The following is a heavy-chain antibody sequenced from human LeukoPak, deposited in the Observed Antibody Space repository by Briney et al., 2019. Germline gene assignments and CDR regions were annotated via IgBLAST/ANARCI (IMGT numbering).Heavy chain of an antibody. D-gene: IGHD3-22*01. CDR2: IYTTGNT. CDR3: ARHTYDSSGYYYLLSAFDI. V-gene: IGHV4-4*09. J-gene: IGHJ3*02. CDR1: GGSISTYY. Sequence: PSETLSLTCTVSGGSISTYYWTWIRQPPGKGLEWIGYIYTTGNTNSNPSLKSRVTISLDTSKNQFSLWLSSVTAADTAVYYCARHTYDSSGYYYLLSAFDIWGQGTMVTVSS.